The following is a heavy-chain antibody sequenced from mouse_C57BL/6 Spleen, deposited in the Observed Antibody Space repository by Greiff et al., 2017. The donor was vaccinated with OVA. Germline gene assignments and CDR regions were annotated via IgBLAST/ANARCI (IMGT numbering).Heavy chain of an antibody. CDR1: GFSLSTFGMG. J-gene: IGHJ4*01. V-gene: IGHV8-8*01. D-gene: IGHD2-5*01. CDR3: ARIDAYYSNYLYAMDY. Sequence: QVTLKVSGPGILQPSQTLSLTCSFSGFSLSTFGMGVGWIRQPSGKGLEWLAHIWWDDDKYYNPALKSRLTISKDTSKNQVFLKIANVDTADTATYYCARIDAYYSNYLYAMDYWGQGTSVTVSS. CDR2: IWWDDDK.